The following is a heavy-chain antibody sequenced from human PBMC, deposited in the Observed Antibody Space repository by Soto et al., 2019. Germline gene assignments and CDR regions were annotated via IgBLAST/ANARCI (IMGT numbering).Heavy chain of an antibody. V-gene: IGHV1-18*01. CDR3: ARIVVADRRWFDP. CDR2: ISAYNGNT. J-gene: IGHJ5*02. CDR1: GYTFTNYG. Sequence: QFQLVQSGAEVKKPGASVKVSCKASGYTFTNYGLTWVRQAPGQGLEWMGWISAYNGNTNYAQKFQGRVTMSTDTSTTTAYMELRSLRSDDTAVYYCARIVVADRRWFDPWGQGTLVTVSS. D-gene: IGHD2-2*01.